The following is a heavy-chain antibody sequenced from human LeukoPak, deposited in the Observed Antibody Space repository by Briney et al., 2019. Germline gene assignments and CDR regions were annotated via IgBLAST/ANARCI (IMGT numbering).Heavy chain of an antibody. CDR1: GGSISSGDYY. V-gene: IGHV4-30-4*01. CDR2: IYYSGST. CDR3: ARERHPVIWFGELTQEYNWFDP. J-gene: IGHJ5*02. Sequence: SETLSLTCTVSGGSISSGDYYWSWIRQPPGKGLEWIGYIYYSGSTYYNPSLKSRVTISVDTSKNQFSLKLSSVTAADTAVYYCARERHPVIWFGELTQEYNWFDPWGQGTLVTVSS. D-gene: IGHD3-10*01.